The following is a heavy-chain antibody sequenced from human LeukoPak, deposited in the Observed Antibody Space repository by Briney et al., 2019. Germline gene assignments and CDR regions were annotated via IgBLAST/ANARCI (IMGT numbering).Heavy chain of an antibody. CDR2: ISGSGGST. D-gene: IGHD4-17*01. CDR3: AKGEGSYGDYVEDAFDI. CDR1: GFTFSSYA. Sequence: GGSLRLSCAASGFTFSSYAMSWVRQAPGKGLEWVSVISGSGGSTYYADSVKGRFTISRDNSKNTLYLQMNSLRAEDTAVYYCAKGEGSYGDYVEDAFDIWGQGTMVTVSS. J-gene: IGHJ3*02. V-gene: IGHV3-23*01.